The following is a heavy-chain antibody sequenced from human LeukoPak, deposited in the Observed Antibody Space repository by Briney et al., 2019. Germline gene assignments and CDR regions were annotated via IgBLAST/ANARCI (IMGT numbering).Heavy chain of an antibody. CDR3: ARDRLGYYDSSGPMNWFDP. J-gene: IGHJ5*02. V-gene: IGHV1-69*01. Sequence: SVKVSCKASGGTFSSYAISWVRQAPGQGLEWMGGIIPIFGAANYAQKFQGRVTITADESTSTAYMELSSLRSADTAVYYCARDRLGYYDSSGPMNWFDPWGQGTLVTVSS. CDR2: IIPIFGAA. CDR1: GGTFSSYA. D-gene: IGHD3-22*01.